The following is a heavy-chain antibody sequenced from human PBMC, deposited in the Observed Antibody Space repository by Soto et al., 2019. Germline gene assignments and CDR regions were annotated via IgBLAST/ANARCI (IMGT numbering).Heavy chain of an antibody. J-gene: IGHJ4*02. CDR1: GDSISSGGYY. CDR3: GRDIPTVTGPLGY. Sequence: QVQLQESGPGLVKPSQTLSLSCIVSGDSISSGGYYWSWIRQHPGKGLEWIGYIHNSGSTFRNPSLESRVAISVDTSKNHFSLKLTSVTAADTAVYYCGRDIPTVTGPLGYWGQGTLVTVSS. D-gene: IGHD6-19*01. CDR2: IHNSGST. V-gene: IGHV4-31*03.